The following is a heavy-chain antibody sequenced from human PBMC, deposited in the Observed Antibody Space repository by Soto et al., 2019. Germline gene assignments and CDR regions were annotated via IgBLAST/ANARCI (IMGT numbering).Heavy chain of an antibody. J-gene: IGHJ4*02. V-gene: IGHV3-23*01. CDR2: ISGGGGNT. CDR3: AKETYGSGWTLDS. D-gene: IGHD6-19*01. Sequence: DVQLLESGGGVVQSGGSLRLSCSASGFAFSDYSMHWVRQAPGKGPEWVSAISGGGGNTYYAGSVNGRFTISRDNSRNTLYLQMHSLRDDDTALYYCAKETYGSGWTLDSWGQGIRATVSS. CDR1: GFAFSDYS.